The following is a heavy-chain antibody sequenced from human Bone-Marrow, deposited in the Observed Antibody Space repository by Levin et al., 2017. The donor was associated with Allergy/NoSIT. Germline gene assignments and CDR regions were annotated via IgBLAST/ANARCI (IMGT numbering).Heavy chain of an antibody. CDR3: ARSLRRENFDY. Sequence: SETLSLTCTVSGDSLSSYYWSWIRQPPGKRLEWIAYISYSGSTNYNPSLKSRVTLSVDKSKNHFSLNLTSVTAADTAVYYCARSLRRENFDYWGQGILVTVSS. V-gene: IGHV4-59*01. CDR1: GDSLSSYY. CDR2: ISYSGST. J-gene: IGHJ4*02. D-gene: IGHD5-24*01.